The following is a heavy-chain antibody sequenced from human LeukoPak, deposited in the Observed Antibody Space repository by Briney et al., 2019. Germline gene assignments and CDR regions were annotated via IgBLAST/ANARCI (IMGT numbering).Heavy chain of an antibody. CDR2: INPSGGTT. J-gene: IGHJ5*02. CDR1: GYTFTSYY. CDR3: ARDLSSCWFEP. D-gene: IGHD6-13*01. Sequence: ASVKVFCKASGYTFTSYYMHWVRQAPGQGLEWMGIINPSGGTTSYAQKFQGRVTMTRDTSTTTVYMELSSLRSEDTAVYYCARDLSSCWFEPWGQGTLVTVSS. V-gene: IGHV1-46*01.